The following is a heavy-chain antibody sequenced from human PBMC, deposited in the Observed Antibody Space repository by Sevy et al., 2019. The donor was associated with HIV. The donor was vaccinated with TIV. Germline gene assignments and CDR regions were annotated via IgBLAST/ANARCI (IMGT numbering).Heavy chain of an antibody. CDR1: GGSVSSGSYY. J-gene: IGHJ6*03. Sequence: SETLSLTCTVSGGSVSSGSYYWSWIRQPPGKGLEWIGYIYYSGSTNYNPSLKRRVTISVDTSKNQFSLKLSSVTAADTAVYYCARGEYYYYMDVWGKGTTVTVSS. V-gene: IGHV4-61*01. CDR3: ARGEYYYYMDV. CDR2: IYYSGST.